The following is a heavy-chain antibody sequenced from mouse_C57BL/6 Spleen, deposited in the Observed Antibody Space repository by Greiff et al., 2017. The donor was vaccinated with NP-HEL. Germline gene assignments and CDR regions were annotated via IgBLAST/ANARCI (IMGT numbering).Heavy chain of an antibody. CDR2: ISGGGGNT. CDR1: GFTFSSYT. Sequence: EVKLVESGGGLVKPGGSLKLSCAASGFTFSSYTMSWVRQTPEKRLEWVATISGGGGNTYYPDSVKGRFTISRDNAKNTLYLQMSSLRSEDTALFYCARQNSSGSMDYWGQGTSVTVSS. D-gene: IGHD3-2*02. CDR3: ARQNSSGSMDY. V-gene: IGHV5-9*01. J-gene: IGHJ4*01.